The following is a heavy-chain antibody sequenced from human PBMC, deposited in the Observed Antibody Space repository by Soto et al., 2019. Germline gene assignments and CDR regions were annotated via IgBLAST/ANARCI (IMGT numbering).Heavy chain of an antibody. CDR3: AHVRLLSNYYYGMDV. J-gene: IGHJ6*02. D-gene: IGHD2-2*01. CDR2: IYWDDDK. CDR1: GFSLSTSGVG. Sequence: QITLKESGPTLVKPTQTLTLTCTFSGFSLSTSGVGVGWIRQPPGKALEWLALIYWDDDKRYSPSLKSRLTIXXDXSXXQGVLTMTNMDPVDTATYYCAHVRLLSNYYYGMDVWGQGTTVTVSS. V-gene: IGHV2-5*02.